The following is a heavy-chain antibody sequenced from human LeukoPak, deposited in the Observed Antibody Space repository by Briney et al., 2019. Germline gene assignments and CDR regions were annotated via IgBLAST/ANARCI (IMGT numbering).Heavy chain of an antibody. CDR3: AHERIREGSTMVRGVITPLYYYYGMDV. V-gene: IGHV2-5*02. CDR2: IYWDDDK. CDR1: GFSLSTSGVG. J-gene: IGHJ6*04. D-gene: IGHD3-10*01. Sequence: ESGPTLVKPTQTLRLTCTFSGFSLSTSGVGVGWIRQPPGKALEWLALIYWDDDKRYSPSLKSRLTITKDTSKNQVVLTMTNMDPVDTATYYCAHERIREGSTMVRGVITPLYYYYGMDVWGKGTTVTVSS.